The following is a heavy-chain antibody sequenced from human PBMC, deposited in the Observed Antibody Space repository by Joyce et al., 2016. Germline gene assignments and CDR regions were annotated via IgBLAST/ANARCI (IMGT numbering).Heavy chain of an antibody. J-gene: IGHJ5*02. CDR3: TRGSGTGWFDP. CDR2: INEDGSEK. V-gene: IGHV3-7*03. Sequence: EVYLVESGGGLVQPGGSLRLSCAASGFSFRYFWMDWVRQGRGKGLGWVAQINEDGSEKNYMDSLRGRFTISRDNAKNSVDLQINSLRVEDTAVYYCTRGSGTGWFDPWGQGTLVTVSS. CDR1: GFSFRYFW. D-gene: IGHD6-13*01.